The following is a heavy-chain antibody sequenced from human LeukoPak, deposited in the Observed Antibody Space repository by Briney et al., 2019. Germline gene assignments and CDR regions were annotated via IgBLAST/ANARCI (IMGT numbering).Heavy chain of an antibody. CDR2: ISRSGSTK. V-gene: IGHV3-11*01. D-gene: IGHD3-22*01. J-gene: IGHJ1*01. CDR1: GFTFSDYN. Sequence: PGGSLRLSCAASGFTFSDYNMRWIRQAPGKGLEWVSSISRSGSTKYYADSVKGRFTISRDNSKNTLYLQMNSLRAEDTAVYYCAKDQDAYDSSGYGVEYFQHWGQGTLVTVSS. CDR3: AKDQDAYDSSGYGVEYFQH.